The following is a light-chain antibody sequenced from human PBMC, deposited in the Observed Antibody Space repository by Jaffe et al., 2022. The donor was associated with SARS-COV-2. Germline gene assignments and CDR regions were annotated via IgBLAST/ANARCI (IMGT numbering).Light chain of an antibody. CDR1: QSVSTN. CDR3: QQYDNWPLT. Sequence: EIVMTQSPATLSVSPGERATLSCRASQSVSTNLAWYQQKPGQAPRLLIYGASTRATGFPARFSGSGSGTEFTLTISSLQSEDFAVYYCQQYDNWPLTFGGGTKVE. CDR2: GAS. V-gene: IGKV3-15*01. J-gene: IGKJ4*01.